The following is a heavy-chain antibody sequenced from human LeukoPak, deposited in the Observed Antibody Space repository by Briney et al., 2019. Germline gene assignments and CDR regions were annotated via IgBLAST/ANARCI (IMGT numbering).Heavy chain of an antibody. D-gene: IGHD2-2*01. CDR3: AKTRDFVVVPAAIPVGY. CDR2: MSGSGRST. J-gene: IGHJ4*02. CDR1: GFSFSDHA. V-gene: IGHV3-23*01. Sequence: AGGSLRLSCAASGFSFSDHAMSWVRQAPGKGLEWVSTMSGSGRSTYYIDSVKGRFTISRDNSKNTLYLQMNSLRAEDTAVYYCAKTRDFVVVPAAIPVGYWGQGTLVTVSS.